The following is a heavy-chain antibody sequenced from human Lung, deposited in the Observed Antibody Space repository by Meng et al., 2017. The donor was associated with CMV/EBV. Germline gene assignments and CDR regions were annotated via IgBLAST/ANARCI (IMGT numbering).Heavy chain of an antibody. CDR3: ATYSSSDTGFDN. Sequence: CNGSGDTFTTYVINWVRQAPGQGLGWMGMIIPLVGSADYAQKFQGRVTITTDESTTTAYMELNSLRSEDTAVFFCATYSSSDTGFDNWGQGPLVTVSS. D-gene: IGHD6-6*01. CDR2: IIPLVGSA. V-gene: IGHV1-69*05. J-gene: IGHJ4*02. CDR1: GDTFTTYV.